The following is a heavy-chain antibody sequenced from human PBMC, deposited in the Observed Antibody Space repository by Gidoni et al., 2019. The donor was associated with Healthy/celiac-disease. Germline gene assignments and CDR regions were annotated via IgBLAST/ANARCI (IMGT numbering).Heavy chain of an antibody. CDR3: ARDDGDSGYDYVGTAMVTFDY. Sequence: QVQLVQSGAEVKKPGASVKVSCKAAGYTFTSYGISWVRQAPGQGLEWMGWISAYNGNTNYAQKLQGRVTMTTDTSTSTAYMELRRLRSDDTAVYYCARDDGDSGYDYVGTAMVTFDYWGQGTLVTVSS. V-gene: IGHV1-18*01. D-gene: IGHD5-12*01. CDR2: ISAYNGNT. J-gene: IGHJ4*02. CDR1: GYTFTSYG.